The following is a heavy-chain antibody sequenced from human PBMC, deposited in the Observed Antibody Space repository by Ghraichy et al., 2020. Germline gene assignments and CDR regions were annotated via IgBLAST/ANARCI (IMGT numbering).Heavy chain of an antibody. J-gene: IGHJ6*02. Sequence: GGSLRLSCAASGFTFEDYSMHWVRQAPGKGLEWVSLITWDGDSTYYAESVKGRFTISRDNSKNSLYLQMNSLRTEDTALYYCARDLFRGDGYNFIYYSVMDVWGQGTTVTVSS. V-gene: IGHV3-43*01. CDR1: GFTFEDYS. CDR3: ARDLFRGDGYNFIYYSVMDV. CDR2: ITWDGDST. D-gene: IGHD5-24*01.